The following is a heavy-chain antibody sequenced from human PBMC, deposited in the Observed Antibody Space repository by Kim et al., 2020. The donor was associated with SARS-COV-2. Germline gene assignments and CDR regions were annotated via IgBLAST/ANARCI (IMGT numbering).Heavy chain of an antibody. CDR3: ARHFRQNYYDSSGYYSIFDY. Sequence: RVTISVDTSKNQFSLKLSSVTAADTAVYYCARHFRQNYYDSSGYYSIFDYWGQGTLVTVSS. J-gene: IGHJ4*02. V-gene: IGHV4-59*08. D-gene: IGHD3-22*01.